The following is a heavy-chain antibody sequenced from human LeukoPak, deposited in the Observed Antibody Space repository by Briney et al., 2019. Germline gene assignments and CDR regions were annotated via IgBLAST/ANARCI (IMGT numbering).Heavy chain of an antibody. J-gene: IGHJ6*02. CDR3: AKDINYYGSGSSKGYGMDV. D-gene: IGHD3-10*01. CDR1: GFTFDDYA. Sequence: GGSLRLSCVASGFTFDDYAIHWVRQAPGKGLEWVSLINWDGDSTYYADSVKGRFTISRDNSKNSLYLQMNSLRAEDTALYYCAKDINYYGSGSSKGYGMDVWGQGTTVTVSS. CDR2: INWDGDST. V-gene: IGHV3-43D*03.